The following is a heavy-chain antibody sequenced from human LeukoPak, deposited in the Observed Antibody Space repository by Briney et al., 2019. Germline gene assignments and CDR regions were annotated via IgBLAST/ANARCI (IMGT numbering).Heavy chain of an antibody. CDR1: GFTFDDYG. Sequence: GGSLRLSCAASGFTFDDYGMSWVRQAPGKGLEWVSGINWNGASTGYGDSVKGRFTISRDNAKNSLYLQMNSLRADDTALYLCARVSGGSYYGGFDYWGQGTLVTVSS. V-gene: IGHV3-20*01. CDR3: ARVSGGSYYGGFDY. J-gene: IGHJ4*02. D-gene: IGHD1-26*01. CDR2: INWNGAST.